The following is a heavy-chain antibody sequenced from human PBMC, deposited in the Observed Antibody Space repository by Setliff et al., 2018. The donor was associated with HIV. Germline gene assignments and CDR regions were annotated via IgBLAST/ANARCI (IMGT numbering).Heavy chain of an antibody. V-gene: IGHV4-34*01. J-gene: IGHJ4*02. CDR3: AREKHWNGPFDY. Sequence: PSETLSLTCAVYGGSFSGYYWSWIRQPPGKGLEWIGEINHSGSTNYNPSLKSRVSISVDTSKNQFSLKLSSVTAADTAVYYCAREKHWNGPFDYWGQGKLVTVSS. CDR2: INHSGST. CDR1: GGSFSGYY. D-gene: IGHD1-1*01.